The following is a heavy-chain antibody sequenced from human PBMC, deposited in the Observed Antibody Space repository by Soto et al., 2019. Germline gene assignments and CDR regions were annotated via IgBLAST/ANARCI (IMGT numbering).Heavy chain of an antibody. Sequence: QVQLEQSGAELKKPGSSVKVSCKASGGPFSSYAINWVRQAPGQGREWMGGITPIFGEPKYAQKFQGRVTITADIATSTAYMELSSLRSDDTAVYFCARWSSSSIINWFDPWGQGTLVAVSS. J-gene: IGHJ5*02. CDR3: ARWSSSSIINWFDP. V-gene: IGHV1-69*06. CDR1: GGPFSSYA. D-gene: IGHD3-3*01. CDR2: ITPIFGEP.